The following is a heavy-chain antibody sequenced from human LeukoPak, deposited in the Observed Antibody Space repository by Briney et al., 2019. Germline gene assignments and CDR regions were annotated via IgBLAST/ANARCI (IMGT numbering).Heavy chain of an antibody. V-gene: IGHV3-53*04. CDR2: IYSGGST. CDR1: GFTVSSNY. Sequence: PGGSLRLSCAASGFTVSSNYMSWVRQAPGKGLEWVSVIYSGGSTYYADSVKGRFTISRHNSKNTLYLQMNSLRAEDTAVYYCAGRLPYYYDSSGSISGRFDASDAFDIWGQGTMVTVSS. CDR3: AGRLPYYYDSSGSISGRFDASDAFDI. J-gene: IGHJ3*02. D-gene: IGHD3-22*01.